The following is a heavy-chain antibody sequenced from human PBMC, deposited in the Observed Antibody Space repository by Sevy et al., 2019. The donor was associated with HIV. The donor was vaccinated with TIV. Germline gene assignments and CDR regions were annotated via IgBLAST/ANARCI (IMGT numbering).Heavy chain of an antibody. CDR1: GFAFYEYS. CDR2: LSFGCGKI. D-gene: IGHD2-8*01. Sequence: GGYLRLSCAASGFAFYEYSMSWIRQAPGKGLEWVATLSFGCGKINYADSVKGRFTLSRDNSKNSFYLQMDNLRVEDTALHYCAREGCSRPHDYWGQGTRVTVSS. V-gene: IGHV3-23*01. CDR3: AREGCSRPHDY. J-gene: IGHJ4*02.